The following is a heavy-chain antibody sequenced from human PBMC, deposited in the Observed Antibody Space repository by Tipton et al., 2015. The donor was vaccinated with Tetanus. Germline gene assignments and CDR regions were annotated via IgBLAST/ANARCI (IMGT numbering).Heavy chain of an antibody. CDR2: INYTGST. V-gene: IGHV4-34*01. D-gene: IGHD5-24*01. Sequence: TLSLTCAVHGGSFSDYFWSWIRQSPGKGLEWIGEINYTGSTNYNPSLKSRVTISTDTSRNQFSLRLNSVTAADTAVYYCVTETTTISGGIYYYYFGTDVWGQGTTVTVSS. CDR3: VTETTTISGGIYYYYFGTDV. J-gene: IGHJ6*02. CDR1: GGSFSDYF.